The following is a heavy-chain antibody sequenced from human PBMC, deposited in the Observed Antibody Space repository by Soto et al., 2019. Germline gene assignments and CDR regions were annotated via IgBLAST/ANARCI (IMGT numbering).Heavy chain of an antibody. CDR3: AMGYSYGNFDY. J-gene: IGHJ4*02. CDR2: ISSSSSYT. Sequence: LRLSCAASGFTFSDYYMSWIRQAPGKGLEWVSYISSSSSYTNYADSVKGRFTISRDNAKNSLYLQMNSLRAEDTAVYYCAMGYSYGNFDYWGQGTLVTVSS. V-gene: IGHV3-11*06. CDR1: GFTFSDYY. D-gene: IGHD5-18*01.